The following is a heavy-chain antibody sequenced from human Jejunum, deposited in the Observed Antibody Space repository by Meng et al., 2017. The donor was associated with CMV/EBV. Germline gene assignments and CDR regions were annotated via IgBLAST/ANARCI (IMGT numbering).Heavy chain of an antibody. D-gene: IGHD3-16*01. Sequence: VQLVESGGGLVKPGGSLSVSCAASGFAFSSYYMNWCRPAARRGLEWISSISSSSAYIYYADSLKGRFTVSKDNARNSLYLQVNSLTGDDTAVYYCARVGKAGGIDSWGQGPRVTVSS. CDR3: ARVGKAGGIDS. CDR1: GFAFSSYY. CDR2: ISSSSAYI. V-gene: IGHV3-21*02. J-gene: IGHJ4*02.